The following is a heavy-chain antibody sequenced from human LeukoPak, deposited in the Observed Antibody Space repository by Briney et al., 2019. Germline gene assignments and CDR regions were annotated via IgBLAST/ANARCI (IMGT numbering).Heavy chain of an antibody. Sequence: TGGSLRLSCAASGFTFSGYAMSWVRQAPGKGLEWVSAISGSGGSTYYADSVKGRFTISRDNSKNTLYLQMNSLRAEDTAVYYCAKYTIFGVVTSPFDYWGQGTLVTVSS. CDR3: AKYTIFGVVTSPFDY. V-gene: IGHV3-23*01. CDR1: GFTFSGYA. CDR2: ISGSGGST. D-gene: IGHD3-3*01. J-gene: IGHJ4*02.